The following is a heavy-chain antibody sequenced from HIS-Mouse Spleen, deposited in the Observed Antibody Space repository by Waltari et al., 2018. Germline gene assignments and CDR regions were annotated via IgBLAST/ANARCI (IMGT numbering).Heavy chain of an antibody. V-gene: IGHV3-30*18. D-gene: IGHD6-13*01. Sequence: QVQLVESGGGVVQPGRSLRLSCAASGFTFSSYGMHWVRQAPGKGLEWVAVISYDEIKNYYADPVRGRFTISRDNSKNTLYLQMNSLRAEDTAVYYCAKWAAAAGTSEVDYWGQGTLVTVSS. CDR2: ISYDEIKN. J-gene: IGHJ4*02. CDR1: GFTFSSYG. CDR3: AKWAAAAGTSEVDY.